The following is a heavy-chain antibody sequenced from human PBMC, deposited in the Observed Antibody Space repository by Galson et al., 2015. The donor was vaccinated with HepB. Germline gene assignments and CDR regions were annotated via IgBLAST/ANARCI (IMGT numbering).Heavy chain of an antibody. CDR3: ARVIYYDRSGYSAFDY. D-gene: IGHD3-22*01. Sequence: SVKVSCKASGYTFNSYRITWVRQAPGQGLEWVGWISAYNGDRNYAQNLQGRVTMTTDTSTTIAYMDLRSLRSDDTAVYYCARVIYYDRSGYSAFDYWGQGTLVTVSS. CDR1: GYTFNSYR. J-gene: IGHJ4*02. CDR2: ISAYNGDR. V-gene: IGHV1-18*04.